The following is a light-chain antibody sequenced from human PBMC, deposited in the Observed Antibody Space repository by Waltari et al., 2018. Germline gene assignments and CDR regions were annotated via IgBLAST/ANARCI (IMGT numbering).Light chain of an antibody. CDR1: QSVGTW. CDR3: QQYSSFST. J-gene: IGKJ2*01. V-gene: IGKV1-5*03. Sequence: DIQMTQSPSPLSASVGDRVTITCRASQSVGTWLAWYQQKPGKAPKLVIYMASSLESGVPSRFSGSGSGTEFTLTISSLQPDDFATYSCQQYSSFSTFGQGTKV. CDR2: MAS.